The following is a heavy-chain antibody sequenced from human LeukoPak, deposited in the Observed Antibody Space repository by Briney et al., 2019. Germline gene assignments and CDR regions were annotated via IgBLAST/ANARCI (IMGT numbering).Heavy chain of an antibody. J-gene: IGHJ4*02. V-gene: IGHV1-18*01. CDR1: GYTFTSYG. Sequence: GASVKASCKASGYTFTSYGISWVRQAPGQGLEWLGWVTPYSFNTNSAQKFQGRVTTTTDTSTSTTYMELRSLRSDDTAVYYCARDYGDYVIGFDYWGQGTLVTVSS. D-gene: IGHD4-17*01. CDR3: ARDYGDYVIGFDY. CDR2: VTPYSFNT.